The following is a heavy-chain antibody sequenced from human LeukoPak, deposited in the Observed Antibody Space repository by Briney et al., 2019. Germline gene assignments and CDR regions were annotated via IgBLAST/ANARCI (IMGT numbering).Heavy chain of an antibody. CDR1: GFTFSSYS. CDR3: ARATVTQDADY. CDR2: ISSSSSYI. J-gene: IGHJ4*02. Sequence: GGSLRLSCAASGFTFSSYSMNWVRQAPGKGLEWVSSISSSSSYIYYADSVKGRFTISRDNAKNSLYPQMNSLRAEDTAVYYCARATVTQDADYWGQGTLVTVSS. V-gene: IGHV3-21*01. D-gene: IGHD4-17*01.